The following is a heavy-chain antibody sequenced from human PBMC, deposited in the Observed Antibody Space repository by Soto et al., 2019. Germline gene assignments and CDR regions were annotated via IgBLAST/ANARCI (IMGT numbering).Heavy chain of an antibody. CDR2: INPNSGDT. V-gene: IGHV1-2*02. CDR1: GYTLSDYY. D-gene: IGHD6-13*01. CDR3: AREGGVIAAACAGDDSFDI. J-gene: IGHJ3*02. Sequence: ASVKVSCKASGYTLSDYYLQWVRQAPGQGLEWMGWINPNSGDTNYAQKLQGRVTVTRDTSINTAYMELTSLKLDDTAVYYCAREGGVIAAACAGDDSFDIWGQGTMVTVSS.